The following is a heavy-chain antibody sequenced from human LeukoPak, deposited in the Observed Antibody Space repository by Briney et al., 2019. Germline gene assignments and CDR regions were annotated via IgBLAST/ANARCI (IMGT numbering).Heavy chain of an antibody. CDR2: ISSDGSNE. Sequence: SARSLRLSCATSGFTFSSYAMHWVRQAPGKGLEWVAVISSDGSNEYYADSVKGRFTISRDNAMDTLYLQMDSLRPEDTAIYYCARDGRRPRIAVSGSDYWGQGTLVSVSS. D-gene: IGHD6-19*01. CDR3: ARDGRRPRIAVSGSDY. CDR1: GFTFSSYA. V-gene: IGHV3-30*03. J-gene: IGHJ4*02.